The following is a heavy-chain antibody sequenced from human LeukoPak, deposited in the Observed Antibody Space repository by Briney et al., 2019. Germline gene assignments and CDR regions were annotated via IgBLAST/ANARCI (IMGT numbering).Heavy chain of an antibody. Sequence: GGSLRLSCAASGFTFSSYSMNWVRQAPVKGLEWVSCISSSSSYTYYADSVKGRFTISRDNAKNSLYLQMNSLRAEDTAVYYCARVGDYGDYIDYWGQGTLVTVSS. D-gene: IGHD4-17*01. CDR3: ARVGDYGDYIDY. CDR1: GFTFSSYS. J-gene: IGHJ4*02. CDR2: ISSSSSYT. V-gene: IGHV3-21*01.